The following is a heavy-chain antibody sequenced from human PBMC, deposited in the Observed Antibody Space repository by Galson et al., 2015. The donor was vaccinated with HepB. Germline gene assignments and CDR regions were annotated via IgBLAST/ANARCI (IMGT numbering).Heavy chain of an antibody. V-gene: IGHV6-1*01. D-gene: IGHD3-16*02. J-gene: IGHJ6*02. CDR3: ARGIPARDDYVWGSYRYPHYYYVMDV. Sequence: CAISGDSVSSNSAAWDWIRQSPSRGLEWLGRTYYRSKWYNEYAVSVKSRITINPDTSKNQFSLQLNSVTPEDTAVYYCARGIPARDDYVWGSYRYPHYYYVMDVWGQGTTVTVSS. CDR1: GDSVSSNSAA. CDR2: TYYRSKWYN.